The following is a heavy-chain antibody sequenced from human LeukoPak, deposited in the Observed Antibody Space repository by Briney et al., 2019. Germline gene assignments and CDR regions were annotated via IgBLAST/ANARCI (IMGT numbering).Heavy chain of an antibody. Sequence: PGGSLRLSCAASGFTFSDYTMNWVRQAPGKGLEWVSSIGSSGAYIYYADSVKGRFTISSDNAKNSLYLQMNSLRGEDTAVYYCARGGRRFWGQGTLVTVSS. D-gene: IGHD3-16*01. CDR1: GFTFSDYT. V-gene: IGHV3-21*06. CDR2: IGSSGAYI. CDR3: ARGGRRF. J-gene: IGHJ4*02.